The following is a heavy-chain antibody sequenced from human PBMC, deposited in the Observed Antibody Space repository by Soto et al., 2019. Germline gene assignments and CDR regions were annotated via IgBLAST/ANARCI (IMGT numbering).Heavy chain of an antibody. V-gene: IGHV3-30*03. CDR2: ISYDGTNK. D-gene: IGHD6-13*01. J-gene: IGHJ4*02. CDR1: GFSFTNYG. CDR3: GAGQYFSDY. Sequence: QVQLVESGGGEVQPGKSLRLSCAASGFSFTNYGMHWVRQAPGKGLECVALISYDGTNKYYADSVKGRFTISRDISKNTLYLQMNSLRPEDTAVYYCGAGQYFSDYWGQGTLVSVSS.